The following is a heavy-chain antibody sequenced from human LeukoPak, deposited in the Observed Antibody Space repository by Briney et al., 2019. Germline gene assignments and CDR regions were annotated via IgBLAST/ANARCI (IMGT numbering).Heavy chain of an antibody. J-gene: IGHJ4*02. CDR3: ARDTGVDFWSGWYFHY. Sequence: GGSLRLSCAASGFTFSTYAMHWVRQAPGKGLEWVAVISYDGTNEYYADSVKGRFTIPRDNSKNTLYLQMNSLRAEDTAVYYCARDTGVDFWSGWYFHYWGQGTLVTVSS. CDR1: GFTFSTYA. V-gene: IGHV3-30*01. D-gene: IGHD3-3*01. CDR2: ISYDGTNE.